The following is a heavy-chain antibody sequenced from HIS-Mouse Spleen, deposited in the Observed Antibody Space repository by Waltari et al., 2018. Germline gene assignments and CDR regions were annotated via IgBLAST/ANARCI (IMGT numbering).Heavy chain of an antibody. CDR2: ISYDGSNK. J-gene: IGHJ4*02. V-gene: IGHV3-30-3*01. Sequence: QVQLVESGGGVVQPGQSLRLSCAASGSTFSRSALPRVRPAPGKGLEWVAVISYDGSNKYYADSVKGRFTISRDNSKNTLYLQMNSLRAEDTAVYYCARASVVGSGHFDYCGQGTLVTVSS. CDR3: ARASVVGSGHFDY. CDR1: GSTFSRSA. D-gene: IGHD6-19*01.